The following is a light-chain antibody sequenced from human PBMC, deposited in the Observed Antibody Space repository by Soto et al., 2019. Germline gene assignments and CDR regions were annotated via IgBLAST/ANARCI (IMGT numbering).Light chain of an antibody. CDR1: SSDVGGYNH. Sequence: QSALTQPACVSFSPGQSITISCTGTSSDVGGYNHVSWYQIHPGKAPKLIIYEVISRPSGVSYRFSGSKSGNSASLTISGLQAEDEADYYCSSYASSSSYVFGGGTKVTVL. J-gene: IGLJ1*01. CDR2: EVI. V-gene: IGLV2-14*01. CDR3: SSYASSSSYV.